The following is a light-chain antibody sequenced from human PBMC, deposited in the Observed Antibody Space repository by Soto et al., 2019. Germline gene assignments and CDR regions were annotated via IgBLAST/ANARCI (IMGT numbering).Light chain of an antibody. CDR3: QSHDSSLSGLVV. J-gene: IGLJ2*01. Sequence: QSVLTQPPSVSGAPGQRVTISCTGSSSNIGAGYDVHWYQQVPKTTPKLLIYGNSNRPSGVPDRFSGSKSGTSASLAITGLQAEDEADYYCQSHDSSLSGLVVFGGGTKLTVL. CDR1: SSNIGAGYD. CDR2: GNS. V-gene: IGLV1-40*01.